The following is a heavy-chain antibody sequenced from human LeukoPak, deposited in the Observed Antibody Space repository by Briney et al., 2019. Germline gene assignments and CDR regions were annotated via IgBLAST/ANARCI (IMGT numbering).Heavy chain of an antibody. Sequence: GGSLRLSCAASGFTFNTYSMNWVRQAPGKGLEWVSCISSSSDYIYYTDSVKGRFTISRDNARNSLYLQMNSLRVEDTAVYYCARVDGRGPNWNYVEEWGQGTLVTVSS. D-gene: IGHD1-7*01. V-gene: IGHV3-21*01. CDR1: GFTFNTYS. CDR3: ARVDGRGPNWNYVEE. CDR2: ISSSSDYI. J-gene: IGHJ4*02.